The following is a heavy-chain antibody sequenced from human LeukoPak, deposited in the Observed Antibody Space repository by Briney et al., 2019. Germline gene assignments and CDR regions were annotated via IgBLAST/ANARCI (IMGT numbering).Heavy chain of an antibody. CDR1: GGSISSYY. D-gene: IGHD4-17*01. Sequence: SETLSLTCTVSGGSISSYYWSWIRQPPGKGLEWIGYIYYSGSTNYNPSLKSRVTISVDTSKNQFSLKLSSVTAADTAVYYCARDDYGDHRSGAFDIWGQGTMVTVSS. CDR3: ARDDYGDHRSGAFDI. V-gene: IGHV4-59*01. J-gene: IGHJ3*02. CDR2: IYYSGST.